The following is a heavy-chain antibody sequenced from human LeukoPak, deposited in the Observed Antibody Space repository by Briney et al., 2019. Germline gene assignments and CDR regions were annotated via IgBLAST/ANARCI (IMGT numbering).Heavy chain of an antibody. V-gene: IGHV3-30*02. CDR3: TTTTVTTGGDWFDP. CDR1: GFTFSSYG. D-gene: IGHD4-17*01. CDR2: IRYDGSNK. Sequence: GGSLRLSCAASGFTFSSYGMHWVRQAPGKGLEWVAFIRYDGSNKYYADSVKGRFTISRDNSKNTLYLQMNSLKTEDTAVYYCTTTTVTTGGDWFDPWGQGTLVTVSS. J-gene: IGHJ5*02.